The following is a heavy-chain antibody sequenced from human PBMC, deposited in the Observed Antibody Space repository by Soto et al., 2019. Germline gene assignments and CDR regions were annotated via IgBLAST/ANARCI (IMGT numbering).Heavy chain of an antibody. CDR1: GFTFSSYA. CDR3: ASINEGWLDP. J-gene: IGHJ5*02. D-gene: IGHD1-1*01. Sequence: QVQLVESGGGVVQPGRSLRLSCAASGFTFSSYAMHWVRQAPGKGLEWVAVISYDGSNKYYADSVKGRFTISRDNSKNTLYLQMNSLRAEDTAVYYCASINEGWLDPWGQGTLVTVSS. V-gene: IGHV3-30-3*01. CDR2: ISYDGSNK.